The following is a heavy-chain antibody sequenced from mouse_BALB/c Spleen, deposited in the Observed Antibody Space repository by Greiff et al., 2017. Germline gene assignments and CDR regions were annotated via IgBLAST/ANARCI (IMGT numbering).Heavy chain of an antibody. Sequence: EVQLVESGGGLVQPGGSLRLSCATSGFTFTDYYMSWVRQPPGKALEWLGFIRNKANGYTTEYSASVKGRFTISRDNSQSILYLQMNTLRAEDSATYYCARDPSYGGNGFAYWGQGTLVTVSA. CDR3: ARDPSYGGNGFAY. CDR1: GFTFTDYY. D-gene: IGHD1-1*02. V-gene: IGHV7-3*02. CDR2: IRNKANGYTT. J-gene: IGHJ3*01.